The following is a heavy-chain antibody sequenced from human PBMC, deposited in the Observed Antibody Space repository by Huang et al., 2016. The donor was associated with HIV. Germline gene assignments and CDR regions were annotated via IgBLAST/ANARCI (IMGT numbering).Heavy chain of an antibody. J-gene: IGHJ3*02. CDR1: GYHFNGYW. CDR3: ARQGVGDFVVEPTGLGAFDI. D-gene: IGHD2-2*01. V-gene: IGHV5-51*01. Sequence: EVQLVQSGAVVKTPGESLKISCKGSGYHFNGYWIGWVGQMTGKGLEWLGSIYPVDSDTTYSPSLQGQVTISADKSISTAYLQWSGLKASDTAMYYCARQGVGDFVVEPTGLGAFDIWGQGTMVTVSS. CDR2: IYPVDSDT.